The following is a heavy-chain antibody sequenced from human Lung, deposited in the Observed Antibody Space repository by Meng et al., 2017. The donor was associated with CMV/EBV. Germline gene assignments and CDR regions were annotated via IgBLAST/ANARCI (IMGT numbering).Heavy chain of an antibody. CDR2: LSYDGSQR. CDR1: RLTHFKSYS. Sequence: GGSLRLXCVASRLTHFKSYSMHWVRQAPGKGLEWVAILSYDGSQRYYTDSVKGRFTISRDNSMDTMYLQMNSLRPEDTAVYYCARAAFCSSSTCWYVMDVXGQGXTVTVSS. CDR3: ARAAFCSSSTCWYVMDV. V-gene: IGHV3-30*14. D-gene: IGHD2-2*01. J-gene: IGHJ6*02.